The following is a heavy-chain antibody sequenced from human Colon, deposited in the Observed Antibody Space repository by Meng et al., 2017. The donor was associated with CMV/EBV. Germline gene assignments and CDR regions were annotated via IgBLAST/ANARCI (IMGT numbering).Heavy chain of an antibody. CDR2: INHSGST. J-gene: IGHJ4*02. Sequence: QWQAQHRGAGLLMPSQSRSLTCAVYGESFSGSYCSWIRQPPGKGLEWIGEINHSGSTNYNPSLKSRVTISVDTSKNQFSLKLSSVTAADTAVYYCARAPDIGGRPPGPFQYWSQGALVTVSS. V-gene: IGHV4-34*01. CDR3: ARAPDIGGRPPGPFQY. D-gene: IGHD5-12*01. CDR1: GESFSGSY.